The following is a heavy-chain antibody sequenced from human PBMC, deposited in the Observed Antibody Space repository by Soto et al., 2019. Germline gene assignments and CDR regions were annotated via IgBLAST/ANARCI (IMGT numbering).Heavy chain of an antibody. V-gene: IGHV5-51*01. Sequence: XDSLTISCKGSGYSFTSYWIGLVRQMPGKGLEWMGIIYPGDSDTRYSPSFQGQVTISADKSISTAYLQWSSLKASDTAMYYCARLMVQLISGAFGIWGQGTMVTVSS. D-gene: IGHD3-10*01. CDR1: GYSFTSYW. J-gene: IGHJ3*02. CDR3: ARLMVQLISGAFGI. CDR2: IYPGDSDT.